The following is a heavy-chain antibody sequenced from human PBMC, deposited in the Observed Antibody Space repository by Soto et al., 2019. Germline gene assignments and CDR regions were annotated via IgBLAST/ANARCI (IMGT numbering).Heavy chain of an antibody. V-gene: IGHV4-34*01. CDR3: ARELRGRYSSSWYYYGMDV. D-gene: IGHD6-13*01. CDR2: INHSGST. CDR1: GGSFSCYY. Sequence: PSETLSLTCAVYGGSFSCYYWSWIRQPPGKGLEWIGEINHSGSTNYNPSLKSRVTISVDTSKNQFSLKLSSVTAADTAVYYCARELRGRYSSSWYYYGMDVWGQGTTVTVSS. J-gene: IGHJ6*02.